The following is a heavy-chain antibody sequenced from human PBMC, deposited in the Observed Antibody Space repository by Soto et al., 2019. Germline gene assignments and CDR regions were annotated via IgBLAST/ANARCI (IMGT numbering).Heavy chain of an antibody. D-gene: IGHD5-12*01. CDR3: ARHSGYDYVFDY. CDR2: INPNNGDT. CDR1: GYTFTGYY. J-gene: IGHJ4*02. Sequence: QVQLVQSGAEVKKPGASVKVSCKASGYTFTGYYIHWVRQAPGQGLEWMGWINPNNGDTIYARKRQGRVTMTRDTSTSTAYMEMSSLTCDDTAVYYCARHSGYDYVFDYWGQGTLVTVSS. V-gene: IGHV1-2*02.